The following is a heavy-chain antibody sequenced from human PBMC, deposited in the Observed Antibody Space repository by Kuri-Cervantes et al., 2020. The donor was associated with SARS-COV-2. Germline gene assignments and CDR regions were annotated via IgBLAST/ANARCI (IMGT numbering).Heavy chain of an antibody. CDR1: GGSISSSSYY. J-gene: IGHJ3*02. CDR2: IYYSGST. V-gene: IGHV4-39*07. CDR3: ARVALTGTAFDI. Sequence: GSLRLSCTVPGGSISSSSYYWGWIRQPPGKGLEWIGSIYYSGSTNYNPSLKSRVTISVDTSTNQFSLKLSSVTAADTAVYYCARVALTGTAFDIWGQGTTVTVSS. D-gene: IGHD1-20*01.